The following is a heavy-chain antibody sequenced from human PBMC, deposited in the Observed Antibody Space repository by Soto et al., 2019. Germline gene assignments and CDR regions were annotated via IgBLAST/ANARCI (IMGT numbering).Heavy chain of an antibody. CDR3: ARSMGYYDSSAPPRWFQH. J-gene: IGHJ1*01. D-gene: IGHD3-22*01. CDR2: IIPIFGTA. CDR1: GGTFSSYA. Sequence: GASVKVSCKASGGTFSSYAISWVRQAPGQGLEWMGGIIPIFGTANYAQKFQGRVTITADESTSTAYMELSSLRSEDTAVYYCARSMGYYDSSAPPRWFQHWGQGTLVTVSS. V-gene: IGHV1-69*13.